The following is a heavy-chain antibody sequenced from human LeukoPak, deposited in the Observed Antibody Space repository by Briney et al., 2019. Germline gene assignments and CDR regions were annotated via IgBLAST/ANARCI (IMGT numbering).Heavy chain of an antibody. CDR1: GGSFSGYF. Sequence: SETLSLTCAVYGGSFSGYFWSWIRQPPGKGLEWIGEINHSGSTNYNPSLKSRVTISVDTSKNHFSLKLSSVTAADTAVYYCARGLQAYTHSWYALVNWFDPWGQGTLVTVSS. J-gene: IGHJ5*02. CDR2: INHSGST. V-gene: IGHV4-34*01. D-gene: IGHD6-13*01. CDR3: ARGLQAYTHSWYALVNWFDP.